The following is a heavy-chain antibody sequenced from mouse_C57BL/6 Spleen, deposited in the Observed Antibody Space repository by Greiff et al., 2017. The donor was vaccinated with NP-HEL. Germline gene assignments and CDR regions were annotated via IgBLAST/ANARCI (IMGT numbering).Heavy chain of an antibody. Sequence: ESGPGLVKPSQSLSLTCSVTGYSITSGYYWNWIRQFPGNKLEWMGYISYDGSNNYNPSLKNRISITRDTSKNQFFLKLNSVTTEDTATYYCARHLWGPFDYWGQGTTLTVSS. CDR2: ISYDGSN. CDR3: ARHLWGPFDY. CDR1: GYSITSGYY. V-gene: IGHV3-6*01. J-gene: IGHJ2*01. D-gene: IGHD6-1*01.